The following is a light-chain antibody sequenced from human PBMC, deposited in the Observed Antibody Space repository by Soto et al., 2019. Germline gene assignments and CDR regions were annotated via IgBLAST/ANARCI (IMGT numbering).Light chain of an antibody. CDR2: GAS. Sequence: EVVLTQSPGTLSLSPGEAATLSCRASQTVTSSSLAWYQQKPGQAPRLLIYGASSRAAGIPDRFSGSGSGTDFTLIISRLEPEDFAVHYCQQSGDSPLYTFGQGTKLEIK. CDR3: QQSGDSPLYT. V-gene: IGKV3-20*01. CDR1: QTVTSSS. J-gene: IGKJ2*01.